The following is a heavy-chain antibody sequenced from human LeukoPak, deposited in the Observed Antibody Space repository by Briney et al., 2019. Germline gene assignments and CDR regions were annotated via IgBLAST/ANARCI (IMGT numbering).Heavy chain of an antibody. CDR1: GYTLTELS. CDR2: FDPEDGET. V-gene: IGHV1-24*01. J-gene: IGHJ3*02. D-gene: IGHD2-2*01. Sequence: ASVKVSCKVSGYTLTELSMHWVRQAPGKGLEWMGGFDPEDGETIYAQKFQGRVTMTEDASTDTAYMELSSLRSEDTAVYYCATRQYCSSTSCYLQLAFDIWGQGTMVTVSS. CDR3: ATRQYCSSTSCYLQLAFDI.